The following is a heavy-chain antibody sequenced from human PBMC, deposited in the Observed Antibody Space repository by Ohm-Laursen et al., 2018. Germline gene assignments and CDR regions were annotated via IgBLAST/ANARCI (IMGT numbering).Heavy chain of an antibody. V-gene: IGHV1-2*02. D-gene: IGHD5-18*01. CDR2: INPQNGDA. CDR1: GYTFTDYY. CDR3: ARVTPYNDGNFQDY. J-gene: IGHJ4*02. Sequence: ESSVKVSCKASGYTFTDYYMHWLRLAPGQGFEWMGWINPQNGDAHYIQKFQGRVTMTRDTSISTFYMEVISLRSDDAAVYYCARVTPYNDGNFQDYWGQGTLVIVSS.